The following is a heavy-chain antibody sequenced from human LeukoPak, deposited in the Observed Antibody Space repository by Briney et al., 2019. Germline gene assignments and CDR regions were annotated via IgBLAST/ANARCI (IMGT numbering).Heavy chain of an antibody. CDR1: GFTFSNYG. V-gene: IGHV3-23*01. CDR3: ARSELGYNYHYMDV. Sequence: GGSLRLSCAASGFTFSNYGLSWVRQAPGKGLEWVSGITGSGGSTYYADSVKGRFTISRDNSKNTLYLQMNSLRAEDTAVYYCARSELGYNYHYMDVWGKGTTVTISS. D-gene: IGHD3-10*01. CDR2: ITGSGGST. J-gene: IGHJ6*03.